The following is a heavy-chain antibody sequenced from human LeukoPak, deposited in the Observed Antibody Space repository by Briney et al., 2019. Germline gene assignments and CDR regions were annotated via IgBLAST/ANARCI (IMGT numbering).Heavy chain of an antibody. V-gene: IGHV6-1*01. J-gene: IGHJ4*02. CDR2: TYYRSQWYY. D-gene: IGHD6-13*01. Sequence: SQTLSLTCVISGDSVSSNIATWNWIRQSPSRGLEWLGRTYYRSQWYYDYAVSVRSRITINPDASKNQFSLQLSSVTPEGTAVYFCARERSSWYYLDYWGQGMLVTVSS. CDR3: ARERSSWYYLDY. CDR1: GDSVSSNIAT.